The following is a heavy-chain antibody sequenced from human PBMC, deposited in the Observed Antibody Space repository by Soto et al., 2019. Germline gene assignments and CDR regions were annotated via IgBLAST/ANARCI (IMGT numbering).Heavy chain of an antibody. CDR2: ISYDGSNK. J-gene: IGHJ4*02. CDR3: ARDTVPIVGATVFDY. V-gene: IGHV3-30-3*01. CDR1: ESTSISYA. D-gene: IGHD1-26*01. Sequence: QVQLVESGGGVFRPGRSLGLSSPPPESTSISYAMHGVPQAPGKGREGVEVISYDGSNKYSADSVKGRFTISRDNSKNTLYLQMNSLRAEDTAVYYCARDTVPIVGATVFDYWGQGTLVTVSS.